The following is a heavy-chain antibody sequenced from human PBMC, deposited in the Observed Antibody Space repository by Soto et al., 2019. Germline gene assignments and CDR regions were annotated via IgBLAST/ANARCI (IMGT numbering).Heavy chain of an antibody. V-gene: IGHV1-58*01. D-gene: IGHD5-18*01. Sequence: SVEVSCQPSGFTFPTSGVKWLLHARVQLLEWIGWIVVGSGNTNYAQKFQERVTITRDMSTSTAYMELSSLRSEDTAVYYCAADLPGYSYGPFLYYYGMDVWGQGTTVTVSS. CDR1: GFTFPTSG. J-gene: IGHJ6*02. CDR3: AADLPGYSYGPFLYYYGMDV. CDR2: IVVGSGNT.